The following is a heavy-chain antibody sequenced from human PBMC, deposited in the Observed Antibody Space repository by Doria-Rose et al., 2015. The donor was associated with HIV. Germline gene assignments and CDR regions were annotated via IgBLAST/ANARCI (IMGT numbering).Heavy chain of an antibody. J-gene: IGHJ4*02. CDR2: IFSDDER. D-gene: IGHD6-13*01. Sequence: QDSGPVLVKPTETLTLTCTVSGVSLSSPGMGVSWIRQPPGKALEWLANIFSDDERSYKTSLKTRLTISRDTAKSQVVLTMTDMDPVDTATYYCARIKSSRWYHKYYFDCWGQGTLVIVSA. CDR3: ARIKSSRWYHKYYFDC. V-gene: IGHV2-26*01. CDR1: GVSLSSPGMG.